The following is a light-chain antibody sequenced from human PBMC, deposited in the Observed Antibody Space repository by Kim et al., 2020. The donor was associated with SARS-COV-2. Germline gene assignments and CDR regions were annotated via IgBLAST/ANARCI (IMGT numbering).Light chain of an antibody. CDR3: NSRDSNDYVV. V-gene: IGLV3-19*01. CDR1: SLRSYY. Sequence: SSELTQDPAVSVALGQTVRITCQGDSLRSYYATWYQQKPGQAPKVVIYGKDNRPSGVPVRFSGSSSGNTAYLTITGTQAGDEADYYCNSRDSNDYVVFGG. CDR2: GKD. J-gene: IGLJ2*01.